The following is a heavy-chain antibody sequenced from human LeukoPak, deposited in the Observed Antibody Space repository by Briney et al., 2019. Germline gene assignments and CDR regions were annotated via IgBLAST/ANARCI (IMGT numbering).Heavy chain of an antibody. CDR1: GYTFTGYY. V-gene: IGHV1-2*02. J-gene: IGHJ4*02. Sequence: GASVKVSCKASGYTFTGYYMHWVRQAPGQGLEWMGWINPNSGGTNYAQKFQGRVTMTRDTSISTACMELSRLRSDDTAVYYCARAGYCSGGSCYLGVYWGQGTLVTVSS. CDR3: ARAGYCSGGSCYLGVY. CDR2: INPNSGGT. D-gene: IGHD2-15*01.